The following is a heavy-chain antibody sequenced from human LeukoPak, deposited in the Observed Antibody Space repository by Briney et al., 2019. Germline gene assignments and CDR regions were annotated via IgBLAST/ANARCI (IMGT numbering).Heavy chain of an antibody. V-gene: IGHV3-23*01. CDR3: AKSCSGGSCLDY. Sequence: PGGSLRFSCVASGFTFSSYAMSWVRQAPGKGLEWVSAISGSGGSTYYADSVKGRFTISRDNSKNTLYLQMNSLRAEDTAVYYCAKSCSGGSCLDYWGQGTLVTVSS. J-gene: IGHJ4*02. CDR1: GFTFSSYA. D-gene: IGHD2-15*01. CDR2: ISGSGGST.